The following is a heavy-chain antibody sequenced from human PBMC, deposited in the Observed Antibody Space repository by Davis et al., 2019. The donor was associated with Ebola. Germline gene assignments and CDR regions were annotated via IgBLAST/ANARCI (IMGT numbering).Heavy chain of an antibody. Sequence: SETLSLTCTVSGGSISSGDYYWSWIRQPPGKGLEWIGIIFSSGSTNYNPSLTSRVTISVDTSKNQFSLKLTSVTAADTAMYFCARRDHYDASDYSGFFFDYWGQGTLVTVSS. V-gene: IGHV4-39*01. J-gene: IGHJ4*02. CDR1: GGSISSGDYY. CDR2: IFSSGST. D-gene: IGHD3-22*01. CDR3: ARRDHYDASDYSGFFFDY.